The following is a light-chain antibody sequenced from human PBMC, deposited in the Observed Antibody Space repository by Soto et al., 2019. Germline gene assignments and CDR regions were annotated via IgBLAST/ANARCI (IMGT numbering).Light chain of an antibody. J-gene: IGLJ2*01. CDR2: EVS. Sequence: QSALTQPASVSGSPGQSITISCTGTSSDVGDYNYVSWYQQYPGKAPELMIYEVSNRPSGVSNRFSGSKSGNTASLTISGLQAEDEADYYCSSYTSSSTVLFGGGTKLTVL. V-gene: IGLV2-14*01. CDR3: SSYTSSSTVL. CDR1: SSDVGDYNY.